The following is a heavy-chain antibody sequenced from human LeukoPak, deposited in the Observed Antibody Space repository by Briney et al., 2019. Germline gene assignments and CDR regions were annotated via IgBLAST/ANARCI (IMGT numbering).Heavy chain of an antibody. D-gene: IGHD6-13*01. V-gene: IGHV3-43*02. CDR2: ISGDGGST. CDR1: GFSFDEYA. J-gene: IGHJ4*02. CDR3: TKDHPPKYSSSWYRFLYYFDY. Sequence: GGSLRLSCAAFGFSFDEYAMHWVRQAPGKGLEWVSLISGDGGSTHYADSVKGRFTISRDNSKNSLYLQMNSLRTEDTALYYCTKDHPPKYSSSWYRFLYYFDYSGQGTLVTVSS.